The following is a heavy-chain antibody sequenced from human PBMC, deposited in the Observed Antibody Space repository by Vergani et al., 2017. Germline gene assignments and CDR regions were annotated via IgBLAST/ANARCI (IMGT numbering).Heavy chain of an antibody. J-gene: IGHJ5*02. Sequence: QVQLQESGPGLVKPSETLSLTCTVSGAAIKDFYWSWFRQPPGKGLEWIGYVYYTGSTTYNPSLKSRVTISVDTFNNQFSLRMTSPTAADTAIYYCAGDRDLDCLSTTSCHNWFDPWGQGSLVTVSS. CDR3: AGDRDLDCLSTTSCHNWFDP. D-gene: IGHD2/OR15-2a*01. V-gene: IGHV4-59*01. CDR2: VYYTGST. CDR1: GAAIKDFY.